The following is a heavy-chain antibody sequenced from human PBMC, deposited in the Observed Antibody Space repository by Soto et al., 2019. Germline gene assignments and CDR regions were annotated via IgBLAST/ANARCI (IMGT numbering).Heavy chain of an antibody. CDR2: ITPFNGNT. Sequence: GASVKVSCKASGYTFTYRYLHWVRQAPGQALEWMGWITPFNGNTNYAQKFQDRVTITRDRSMSTAYMELSSLRSEDTAMYYCTTDRRYGGMDVWGQGTTVTVSS. V-gene: IGHV1-45*02. CDR1: GYTFTYRY. J-gene: IGHJ6*02. D-gene: IGHD1-20*01. CDR3: TTDRRYGGMDV.